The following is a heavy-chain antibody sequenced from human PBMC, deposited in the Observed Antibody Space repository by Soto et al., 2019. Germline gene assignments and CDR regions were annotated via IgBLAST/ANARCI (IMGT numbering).Heavy chain of an antibody. D-gene: IGHD2-15*01. CDR1: GFTVSSNY. J-gene: IGHJ3*02. Sequence: EVQLVESGGGLIQPGGSLRLSCAASGFTVSSNYMSWVRQAPGKGLEWVSVIYSGGSTYYADSVKGRFTISRDNSKNTLYLQMNSLSAEDTAVYYCAADTAVVAPVGEFDAFAIWGQGTMVTVSS. CDR3: AADTAVVAPVGEFDAFAI. V-gene: IGHV3-53*01. CDR2: IYSGGST.